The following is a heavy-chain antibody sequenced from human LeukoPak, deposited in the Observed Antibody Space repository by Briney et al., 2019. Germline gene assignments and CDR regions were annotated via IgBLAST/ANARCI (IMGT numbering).Heavy chain of an antibody. CDR3: ARGPLVRLPSSFDP. Sequence: GASVKVSCKASGYTFTRYDINWVRQATGQGLEWMGWMNPNTGNTGSAQRFQGRVTMTRDTSISTAYMELSSLRSEDTAVYYCARGPLVRLPSSFDPWGQGTLVTVSS. CDR1: GYTFTRYD. V-gene: IGHV1-8*01. J-gene: IGHJ5*02. CDR2: MNPNTGNT. D-gene: IGHD3-16*02.